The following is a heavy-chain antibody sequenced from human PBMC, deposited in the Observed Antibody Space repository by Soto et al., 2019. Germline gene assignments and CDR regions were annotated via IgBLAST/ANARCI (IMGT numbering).Heavy chain of an antibody. V-gene: IGHV1-69*13. D-gene: IGHD1-20*01. CDR1: GGTFSSYA. CDR2: IIPIFGTA. J-gene: IGHJ5*02. Sequence: GASVKVSCKASGGTFSSYAISWVRQAPGQGLEWMGGIIPIFGTANYAQKFQGRVTITADESTSTAYMELSSLRSEDTAVYYCARDCAPTIFHNWNTRDNWFDPWGQGTLVTVSS. CDR3: ARDCAPTIFHNWNTRDNWFDP.